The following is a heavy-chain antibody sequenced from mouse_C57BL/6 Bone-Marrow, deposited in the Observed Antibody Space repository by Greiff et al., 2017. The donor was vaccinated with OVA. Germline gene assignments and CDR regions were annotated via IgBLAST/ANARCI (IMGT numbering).Heavy chain of an antibody. CDR3: ARNGITTVVAPYYFDY. Sequence: QVQLKESGPGLVQPSQSLSITCTVSGFSLTSYGVHWVRQSPGKGLEWLGVIWSGGSTDYNAAFISRLSISKDNSKSQVFFKMNSLQADDTAIDYCARNGITTVVAPYYFDYWGQGTTLTVSS. V-gene: IGHV2-2*01. CDR2: IWSGGST. J-gene: IGHJ2*01. D-gene: IGHD1-1*01. CDR1: GFSLTSYG.